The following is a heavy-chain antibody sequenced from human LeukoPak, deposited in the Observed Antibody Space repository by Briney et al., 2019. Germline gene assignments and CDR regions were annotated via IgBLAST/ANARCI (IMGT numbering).Heavy chain of an antibody. CDR2: IIPILGIA. Sequence: GASVKVSCKASGGTFSSYAISWVRQAPGQGLEWMGRIIPILGIANYAQKFQGRVTITADKSTSTAYMELSSLRSEDTAVYYCARERDIAAAGTWGFDYWGQGTLVTVSS. J-gene: IGHJ4*02. CDR1: GGTFSSYA. CDR3: ARERDIAAAGTWGFDY. D-gene: IGHD6-13*01. V-gene: IGHV1-69*04.